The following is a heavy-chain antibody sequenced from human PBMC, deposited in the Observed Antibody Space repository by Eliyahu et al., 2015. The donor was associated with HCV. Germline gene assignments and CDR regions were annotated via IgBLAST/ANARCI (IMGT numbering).Heavy chain of an antibody. CDR3: ARESGSFDHDAFDL. V-gene: IGHV1-46*01. CDR1: XXXXXSPL. D-gene: IGHD1-26*01. J-gene: IGHJ3*01. Sequence: QDQLVQSGAEVKTAGASVKVSXKASXXXXXSPLMHWVRQAPGHGLEWMGMIDPSIGSTTYVQRFRGRITVTRDTSTNTVYMDLSSLGSEDTATYYCARESGSFDHDAFDLWGQGTRVIVSS. CDR2: IDPSIGST.